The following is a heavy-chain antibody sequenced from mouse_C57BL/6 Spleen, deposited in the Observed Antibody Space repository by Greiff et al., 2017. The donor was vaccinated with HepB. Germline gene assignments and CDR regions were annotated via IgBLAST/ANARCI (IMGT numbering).Heavy chain of an antibody. Sequence: QVQLQQPGAELVKPGASVKLSCKASGYTFTSYWMHWVKQRPGQGLEWIGMIHPNSGSTNYNEKFKSKATLTVDKSSSTAYMQLSSLTSEDSAVYYCARGDRVGWYFDVWGTGTTVTVSS. D-gene: IGHD1-1*01. J-gene: IGHJ1*03. CDR2: IHPNSGST. V-gene: IGHV1-64*01. CDR1: GYTFTSYW. CDR3: ARGDRVGWYFDV.